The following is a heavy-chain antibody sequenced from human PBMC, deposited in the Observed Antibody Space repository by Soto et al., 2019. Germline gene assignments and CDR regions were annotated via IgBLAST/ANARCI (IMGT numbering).Heavy chain of an antibody. D-gene: IGHD6-13*01. V-gene: IGHV4-34*01. CDR1: GGSFSGYY. CDR2: INHSGST. CDR3: ARGGYGIAAVGTGYYYYGMDV. J-gene: IGHJ6*02. Sequence: KPSETLSLTCAVYGGSFSGYYWSWIRQPPGKGLEWIGEINHSGSTNCNPSLKSRVTISVDTSKNQFSLKLSSVTAADTAVYYCARGGYGIAAVGTGYYYYGMDVWGQGTTVTVSS.